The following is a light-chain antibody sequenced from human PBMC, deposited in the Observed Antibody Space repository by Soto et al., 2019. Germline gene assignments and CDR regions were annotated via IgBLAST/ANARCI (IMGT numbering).Light chain of an antibody. CDR3: MQSTQLPLT. Sequence: DIVMSQTPLSLSVTPGQPASISCRSRQSLLSSGGETYLFWYLQRPGQSPQLLIYEVSNRISAVPARFSGSGSGTDFTLKISRVEAEDAGVYYCMQSTQLPLTFGQGTRLEVK. J-gene: IGKJ5*01. V-gene: IGKV2D-29*02. CDR2: EVS. CDR1: QSLLSSGGETY.